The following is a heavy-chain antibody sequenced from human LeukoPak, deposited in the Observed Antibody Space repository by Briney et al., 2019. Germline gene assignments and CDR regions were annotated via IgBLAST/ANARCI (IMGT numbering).Heavy chain of an antibody. Sequence: PGGSLRLSCAASGFTFSSYSMNWVRQAPGKGLEWVSAISGSGGSTYYADSVKGRFTISRDNSKNTLYLQMNSLRAEDTAVYYCATQTLDYDYVWGSYRPDYWGQGTLVTVSS. J-gene: IGHJ4*02. V-gene: IGHV3-23*01. CDR3: ATQTLDYDYVWGSYRPDY. D-gene: IGHD3-16*02. CDR1: GFTFSSYS. CDR2: ISGSGGST.